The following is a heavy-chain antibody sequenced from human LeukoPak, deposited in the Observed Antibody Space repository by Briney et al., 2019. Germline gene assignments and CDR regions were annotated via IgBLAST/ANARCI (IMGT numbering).Heavy chain of an antibody. J-gene: IGHJ4*02. CDR2: INPSGGST. D-gene: IGHD5-24*01. Sequence: EASVKVSCKASGYTFTSYYMHWVRQAPGQGLEWMGIINPSGGSTSYAQKFQGRVTMTGDMSTSTVYMELSSLRSEDTAVYYCARDERADGYRLWGQGTLVTVSS. CDR1: GYTFTSYY. V-gene: IGHV1-46*01. CDR3: ARDERADGYRL.